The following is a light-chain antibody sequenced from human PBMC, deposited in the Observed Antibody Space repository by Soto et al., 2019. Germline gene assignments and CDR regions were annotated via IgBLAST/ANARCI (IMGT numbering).Light chain of an antibody. J-gene: IGLJ2*01. CDR3: QAYDSSLSAVV. CDR1: SSKIGAGYD. Sequence: QSVLTQPPSVSGAPGQRVTISCTGSSSKIGAGYDVHWYQQLPGAAPKVLIYGNSNRPSGVPDRFSGSKSGTSASLAITGLQAEDEADYYCQAYDSSLSAVVFGGGTKLTVL. V-gene: IGLV1-40*01. CDR2: GNS.